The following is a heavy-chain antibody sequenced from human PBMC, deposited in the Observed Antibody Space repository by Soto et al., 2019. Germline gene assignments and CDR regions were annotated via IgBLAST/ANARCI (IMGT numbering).Heavy chain of an antibody. CDR2: ITPIFGTA. CDR3: ARDQGAWIQLWLQGNYYYGMDV. V-gene: IGHV1-69*06. D-gene: IGHD5-18*01. Sequence: SVKVSCKXSGGTFSSYAISWVRQAPGQGLEWMGGITPIFGTANYAQKFQGRVTITADKSTSTACMELSSLRSEDTAVYYCARDQGAWIQLWLQGNYYYGMDVWGQGTTVTVSS. J-gene: IGHJ6*02. CDR1: GGTFSSYA.